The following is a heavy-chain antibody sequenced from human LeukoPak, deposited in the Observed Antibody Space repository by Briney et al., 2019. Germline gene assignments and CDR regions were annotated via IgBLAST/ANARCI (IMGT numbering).Heavy chain of an antibody. CDR1: GDTFSSYV. CDR2: IIPIFRTA. CDR3: ARDNSLRDTAWWFDP. D-gene: IGHD5-24*01. J-gene: IGHJ5*02. V-gene: IGHV1-69*13. Sequence: ASVKVSCKTSGDTFSSYVIGWVRQAPGQGLEWMGGIIPIFRTANYGQKFQGRVTITADESTITAYMELSSLRSEDTAVYYCARDNSLRDTAWWFDPWGQGTLVTVSS.